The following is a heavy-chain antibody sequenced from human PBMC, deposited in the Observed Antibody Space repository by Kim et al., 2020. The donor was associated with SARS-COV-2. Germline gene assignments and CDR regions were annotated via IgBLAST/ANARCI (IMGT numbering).Heavy chain of an antibody. Sequence: GNGNTKYSQKFQGRVTITRDTSASTAYMELSSLRSEDTAVYYCAGGWFDPWGQGTLVTVSS. J-gene: IGHJ5*02. CDR2: GNGNT. V-gene: IGHV1-3*01. CDR3: AGGWFDP.